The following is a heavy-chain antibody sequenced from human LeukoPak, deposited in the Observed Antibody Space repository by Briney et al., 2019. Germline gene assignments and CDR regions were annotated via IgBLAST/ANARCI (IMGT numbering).Heavy chain of an antibody. CDR2: FFYSEST. CDR3: ARWAAIRDYYYYGMDV. J-gene: IGHJ6*02. V-gene: IGHV4-59*08. Sequence: PSETLSLTCTVSGGSISSYYWSWIRQPPGKGLEWTGYFFYSESTNYSPSLKGRVTISVDTSKNQFSLKLSSVTAADTAVYYCARWAAIRDYYYYGMDVWGQGTTVTVSS. D-gene: IGHD2-2*02. CDR1: GGSISSYY.